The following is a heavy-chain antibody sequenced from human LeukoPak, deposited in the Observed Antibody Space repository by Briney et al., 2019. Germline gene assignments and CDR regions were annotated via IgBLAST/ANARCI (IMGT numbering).Heavy chain of an antibody. Sequence: PGRSLRLSCAASVFTFNADGMCWVRQAPGKGLEWVAIISYDGSNNYYADSVKGRFTISRDNSKNTLYLQMNSLRGEDAAVYYCGKEQGAYDPVYYFDYWGQGTLVIVSS. V-gene: IGHV3-30*18. CDR3: GKEQGAYDPVYYFDY. CDR2: ISYDGSNN. D-gene: IGHD5-12*01. CDR1: VFTFNADG. J-gene: IGHJ4*02.